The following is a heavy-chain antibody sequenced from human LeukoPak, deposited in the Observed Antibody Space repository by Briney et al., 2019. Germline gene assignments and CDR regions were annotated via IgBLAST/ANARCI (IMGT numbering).Heavy chain of an antibody. CDR1: GYTFTGYY. Sequence: ASVKVSCKASGYTFTGYYMHWVRQAPGQGREWMGRINPNSGGTNYAQKFQGRVTMTRDTSISTAYMELSRLRSDDTAVYYCARESYSGSYYVVLDYWGQGTLVTVSS. V-gene: IGHV1-2*06. CDR2: INPNSGGT. CDR3: ARESYSGSYYVVLDY. J-gene: IGHJ4*02. D-gene: IGHD1-26*01.